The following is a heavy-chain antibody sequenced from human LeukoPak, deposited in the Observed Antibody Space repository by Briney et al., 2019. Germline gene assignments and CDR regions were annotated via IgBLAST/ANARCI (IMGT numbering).Heavy chain of an antibody. CDR3: ARDYYDSSGYFRGAFDI. J-gene: IGHJ3*02. CDR1: GGSFSGYY. Sequence: SETLSLTCAVYGGSFSGYYWGWIRQPPGKGLEWIGSIYYSGSTYYNPSLKSRVTISVDTSKNQFSLKLSSVTAADTAVYYCARDYYDSSGYFRGAFDIWGQGTMVTVSS. D-gene: IGHD3-22*01. V-gene: IGHV4-39*01. CDR2: IYYSGST.